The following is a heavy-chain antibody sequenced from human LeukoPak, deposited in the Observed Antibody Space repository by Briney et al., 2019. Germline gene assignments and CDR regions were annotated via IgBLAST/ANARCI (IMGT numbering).Heavy chain of an antibody. CDR1: GYIFSDYY. CDR3: ARGAEAETSPLDF. CDR2: INPKSGAA. J-gene: IGHJ4*02. V-gene: IGHV1-2*02. Sequence: GASVTVSCTASGYIFSDYYMHWVRQAPGQGLEWLGWINPKSGAADYAQQFRGRVTMTRDTSINTDYMEMKRVTSDDTAVYYCARGAEAETSPLDFWGQGTLVIVS. D-gene: IGHD6-13*01.